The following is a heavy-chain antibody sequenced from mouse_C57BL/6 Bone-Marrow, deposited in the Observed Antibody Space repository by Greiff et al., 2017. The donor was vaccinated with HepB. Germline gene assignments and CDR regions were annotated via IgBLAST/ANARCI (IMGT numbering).Heavy chain of an antibody. Sequence: QVQLQQPGAELVKPGASVKMSFKASGYTFTSSWITWVKQRPGQGLEWIGDIYPGSGSTNYNEKVKSKATLTVETSSSTAYMQLSGLTSEDSAVYYCARRDYSNSFDYWGQGPTLTVSS. D-gene: IGHD2-5*01. CDR1: GYTFTSSW. CDR2: IYPGSGST. CDR3: ARRDYSNSFDY. V-gene: IGHV1-55*01. J-gene: IGHJ2*01.